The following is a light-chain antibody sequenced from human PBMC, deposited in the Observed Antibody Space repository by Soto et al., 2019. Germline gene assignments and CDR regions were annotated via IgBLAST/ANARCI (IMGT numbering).Light chain of an antibody. Sequence: AIQMTQSPSSLSASVGDRVTITCRSSQGIRNDLGWYQQKPGKAPKLLIYAASSLHSGVPSRFSGSGAGTDFTLTISCLQSEDFATYYCQQYYSYPLITFGQGTRLEI. CDR2: AAS. CDR1: QGIRND. V-gene: IGKV1-6*01. CDR3: QQYYSYPLIT. J-gene: IGKJ5*01.